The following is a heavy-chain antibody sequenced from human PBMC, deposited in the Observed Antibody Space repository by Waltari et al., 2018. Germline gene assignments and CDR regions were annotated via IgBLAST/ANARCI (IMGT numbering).Heavy chain of an antibody. Sequence: QVQLVQSGAEVKKPGASVKVSCEASGYSFTSYDVNWVRQATGQGLEWMGWINPHSGEVGYTQRFKGRVTMTRNTSINTVYMELSSLTADDTATYYCSDSSGPWGQGTLVTVSS. D-gene: IGHD3-22*01. CDR3: SDSSGP. J-gene: IGHJ5*02. CDR2: INPHSGEV. V-gene: IGHV1-8*01. CDR1: GYSFTSYD.